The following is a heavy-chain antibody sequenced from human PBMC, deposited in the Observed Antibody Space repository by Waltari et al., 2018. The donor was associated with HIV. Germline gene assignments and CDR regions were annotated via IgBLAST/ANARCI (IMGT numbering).Heavy chain of an antibody. CDR1: GYTFTNYY. V-gene: IGHV1-46*01. CDR3: ARDKAVGIITSVFNM. Sequence: QVQLVQSGAEVKKPGASVKVSCKASGYTFTNYYIHWVRQAPGQGLWWMARSHPSGGSTSQAQKFQGRVNMTRDTSTSSVYMELSSLRSEDTAVYYCARDKAVGIITSVFNMWGQGTMVIVSS. J-gene: IGHJ3*02. D-gene: IGHD3-3*01. CDR2: SHPSGGST.